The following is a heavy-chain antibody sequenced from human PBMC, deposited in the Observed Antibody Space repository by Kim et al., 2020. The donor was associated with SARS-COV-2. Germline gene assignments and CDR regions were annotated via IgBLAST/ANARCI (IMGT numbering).Heavy chain of an antibody. Sequence: GGSLRLSCAASGFTYSNNVMSWVRQAPGKGLEWVSAISGSGGTTYYADAVKGRFTISRDNFKNTLYLQMNSLRVEDTAVYYCARDFSVHLSFEVDYWGQG. V-gene: IGHV3-23*01. J-gene: IGHJ4*02. CDR3: ARDFSVHLSFEVDY. CDR1: GFTYSNNV. D-gene: IGHD3-16*01. CDR2: ISGSGGTT.